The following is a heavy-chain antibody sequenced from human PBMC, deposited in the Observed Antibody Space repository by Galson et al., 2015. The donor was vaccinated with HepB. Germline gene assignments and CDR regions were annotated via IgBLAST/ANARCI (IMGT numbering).Heavy chain of an antibody. J-gene: IGHJ4*02. CDR3: ARDPDYGD. CDR2: ISYDGSNK. V-gene: IGHV3-30-3*01. D-gene: IGHD4-17*01. CDR1: GFTLSSYA. Sequence: SLRLSCAASGFTLSSYAMHWVRQAPGKGLEWVAVISYDGSNKYYADSVKGRFTISRDNSKNTLYLQMNSLRAEDTAVYYCARDPDYGDWGQGTLVTVSS.